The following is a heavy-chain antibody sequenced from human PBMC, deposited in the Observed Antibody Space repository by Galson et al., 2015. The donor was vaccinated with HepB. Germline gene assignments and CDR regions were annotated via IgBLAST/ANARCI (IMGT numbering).Heavy chain of an antibody. V-gene: IGHV1-69*04. Sequence: SVKVSCKASGGTFSSYAISWVRQAPGQGLEWMGRIILILGIANYAQKFEGRVTITADTSTSTAYMELSSLRSEDTAVYYCARDTTGYYFDYWGQGTLVTVSA. CDR2: IILILGIA. CDR3: ARDTTGYYFDY. J-gene: IGHJ4*02. D-gene: IGHD1-1*01. CDR1: GGTFSSYA.